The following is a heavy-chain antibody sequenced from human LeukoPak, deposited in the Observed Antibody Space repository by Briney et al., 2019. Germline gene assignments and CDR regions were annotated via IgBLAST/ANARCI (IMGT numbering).Heavy chain of an antibody. CDR3: ARDYKYAFDN. CDR1: GFRFSDYS. CDR2: IGIDSGNT. V-gene: IGHV3-48*01. Sequence: GGSLRLSCAASGFRFSDYSMNWVRQAPGKGLEWISYIGIDSGNTHYADSVKGRFTISGDRAKNSLYLQMHSLRVEDTAVYYCARDYKYAFDNWGQGTLVTVSS. J-gene: IGHJ4*02. D-gene: IGHD5-24*01.